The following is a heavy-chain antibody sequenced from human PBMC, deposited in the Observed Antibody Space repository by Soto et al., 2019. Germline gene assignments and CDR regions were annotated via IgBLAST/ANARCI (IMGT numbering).Heavy chain of an antibody. CDR2: IAPADSYT. Sequence: VECVNICCAASGDSFTNYWIIWVRQMPGKGLECMGRIAPADSYTYYSPSFQGHITMSVDKSIGTAYLQWSSLKASDTAMYYCARQPLGYSDSRGFFDNWGQGTLVTVSS. J-gene: IGHJ4*02. CDR1: GDSFTNYW. CDR3: ARQPLGYSDSRGFFDN. V-gene: IGHV5-10-1*01. D-gene: IGHD3-22*01.